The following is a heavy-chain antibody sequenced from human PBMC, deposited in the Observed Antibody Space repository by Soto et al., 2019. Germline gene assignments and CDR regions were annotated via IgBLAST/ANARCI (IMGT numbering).Heavy chain of an antibody. Sequence: GGSLRLACAASGFTFSDYYMSWIRQAPGKGLEWVSYISSSSSYTNYAGSVKGRFTISRDNAKNSLYLQMNSLRAEDTAVYYCARDVRGVIGXFDYWGQRTLVTVSS. CDR2: ISSSSSYT. CDR1: GFTFSDYY. V-gene: IGHV3-11*05. CDR3: ARDVRGVIGXFDY. D-gene: IGHD3-10*02. J-gene: IGHJ4*02.